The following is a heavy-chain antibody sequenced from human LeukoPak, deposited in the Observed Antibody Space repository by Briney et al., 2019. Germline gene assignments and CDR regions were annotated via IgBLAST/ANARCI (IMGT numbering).Heavy chain of an antibody. CDR2: IYYSGST. V-gene: IGHV4-59*12. D-gene: IGHD3-3*01. J-gene: IGHJ6*03. CDR1: GGSISNYY. Sequence: SETLSLTCTVSGGSISNYYWSWIRQPPGKGLEWIGYIYYSGSTYYNPSLKSRVTISVDTSKNQFSLKLSSVTAADTAVYYCARAPITIFGVVIYYYYMDVWGKGTTVTVSS. CDR3: ARAPITIFGVVIYYYYMDV.